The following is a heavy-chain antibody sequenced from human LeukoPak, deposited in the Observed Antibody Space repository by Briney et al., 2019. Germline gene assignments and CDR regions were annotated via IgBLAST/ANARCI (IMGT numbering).Heavy chain of an antibody. Sequence: EVSVKVSCKASGYTFTSYGISWVRQAPGQGLEWMGWISAYNGNTNYAQKLQGRVTMTTDTSTSTAYMELRSLRSDDTAVYYCARVAHYCGYPHFYYNGMDVWGQGTKVTVSS. CDR3: ARVAHYCGYPHFYYNGMDV. V-gene: IGHV1-18*01. J-gene: IGHJ6*02. CDR2: ISAYNGNT. CDR1: GYTFTSYG. D-gene: IGHD3-10*01.